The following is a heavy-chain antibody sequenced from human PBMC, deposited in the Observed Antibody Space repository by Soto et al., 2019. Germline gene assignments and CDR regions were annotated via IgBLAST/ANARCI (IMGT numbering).Heavy chain of an antibody. CDR3: ATYPFMVRGVIKPFDP. D-gene: IGHD3-10*01. CDR2: IDPSDSYT. CDR1: GYSFTSYW. Sequence: GESLKISCKGSGYSFTSYWISWVRQMPGKGLEWMGMIDPSDSYTNYSPSFQGHVTISADKSISTAYLQWSSLKASDTAMYYCATYPFMVRGVIKPFDPWGQGTLVTVSS. V-gene: IGHV5-10-1*01. J-gene: IGHJ5*02.